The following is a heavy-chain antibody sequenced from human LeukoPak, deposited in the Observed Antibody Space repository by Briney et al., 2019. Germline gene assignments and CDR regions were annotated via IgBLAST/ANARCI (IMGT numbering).Heavy chain of an antibody. CDR1: GGSFSGYY. V-gene: IGHV4-34*01. D-gene: IGHD4-17*01. CDR3: ARVLTTVTTRAHGWFDP. CDR2: INHSGST. J-gene: IGHJ5*02. Sequence: PSETLSLTCAVYGGSFSGYYWSWLRQPPGKGLEWIGEINHSGSTNYNPSLKSRVTISVDTSKNQFSLKLSSVTAADTAVYYCARVLTTVTTRAHGWFDPWGQGTLVTVSS.